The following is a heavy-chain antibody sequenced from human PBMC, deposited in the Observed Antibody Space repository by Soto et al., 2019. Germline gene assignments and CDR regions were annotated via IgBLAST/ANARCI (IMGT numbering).Heavy chain of an antibody. CDR2: IYWDDDK. D-gene: IGHD4-17*01. Sequence: QITLKESGPPLVKPTQTLTLTCTSSGFSLRNSGVGVGWIRQPPGKALEWLALIYWDDDKRYSPSLKSRLTITKDPSKNQVVLTMTNMDPVDTATYYCAHLTTGGFYFDYWGQGSLVTVSS. CDR3: AHLTTGGFYFDY. V-gene: IGHV2-5*02. J-gene: IGHJ4*02. CDR1: GFSLRNSGVG.